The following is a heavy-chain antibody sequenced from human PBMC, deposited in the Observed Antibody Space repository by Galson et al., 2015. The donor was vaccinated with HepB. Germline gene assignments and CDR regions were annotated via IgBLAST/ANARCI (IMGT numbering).Heavy chain of an antibody. V-gene: IGHV1-69*13. Sequence: SVKVSCKASGVTFSNYAISWVRQAPGQGLEWMGGIIPIFGTANYAQKFQGRVTITADESTSTAYLELSSLRSEDTAVYYCARMSFLEWLFDYWGQGTLVTVSS. CDR3: ARMSFLEWLFDY. J-gene: IGHJ4*02. D-gene: IGHD3-3*02. CDR2: IIPIFGTA. CDR1: GVTFSNYA.